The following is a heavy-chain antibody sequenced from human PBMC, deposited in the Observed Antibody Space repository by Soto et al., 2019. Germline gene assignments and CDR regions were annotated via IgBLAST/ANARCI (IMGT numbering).Heavy chain of an antibody. CDR2: IIPMFTTP. Sequence: QVQLVQSGAEVKKPWSSVKVSCKVSGGTFSNYAISWVRQAPGHGLEWMGAIIPMFTTPNYAQKFEDRVKITEDESTNTAYMGLRSLTSDDTAVYYCARGSRFGDYGDFDFWGQGTLVTVSS. V-gene: IGHV1-69*01. J-gene: IGHJ4*02. D-gene: IGHD4-17*01. CDR3: ARGSRFGDYGDFDF. CDR1: GGTFSNYA.